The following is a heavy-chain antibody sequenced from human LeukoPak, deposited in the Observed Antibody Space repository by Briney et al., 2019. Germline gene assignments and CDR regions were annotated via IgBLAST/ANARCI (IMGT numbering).Heavy chain of an antibody. Sequence: GGSLRLSCAASGFTFSAYWMSWVRQAPGKGLEWVANINQGGSETYYVDSVKGRFTISRDNANNSLYLQMNSPRAEDTAVYYCARGSVTTGPFGMDVWGQGTTVTVSS. CDR3: ARGSVTTGPFGMDV. CDR1: GFTFSAYW. V-gene: IGHV3-7*01. CDR2: INQGGSET. D-gene: IGHD5-18*01. J-gene: IGHJ6*02.